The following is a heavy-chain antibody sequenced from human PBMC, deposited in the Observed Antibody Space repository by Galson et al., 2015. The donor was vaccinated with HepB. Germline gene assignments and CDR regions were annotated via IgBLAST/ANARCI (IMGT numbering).Heavy chain of an antibody. J-gene: IGHJ6*02. CDR3: AKARPYSGSYPGYYYYGMDV. CDR2: ISWNSGSI. CDR1: GFTFDDYA. D-gene: IGHD1-26*01. Sequence: SLRLSCAASGFTFDDYAMHWVRQAPGKGLEWVSGISWNSGSIGYADSVKGRFTISRDNAKNSLYLQMNSLRAEDTALYYCAKARPYSGSYPGYYYYGMDVWGQGTTVTVSS. V-gene: IGHV3-9*01.